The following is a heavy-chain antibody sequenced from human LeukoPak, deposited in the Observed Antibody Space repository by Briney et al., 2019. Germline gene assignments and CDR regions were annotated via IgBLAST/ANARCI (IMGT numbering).Heavy chain of an antibody. CDR3: AKGYCSGGSCYSRGSDY. J-gene: IGHJ4*02. CDR1: GFTFGNYG. V-gene: IGHV3-30*02. CDR2: IRYDGSDK. D-gene: IGHD2-15*01. Sequence: PGGSLRLSCAASGFTFGNYGMHWVRQAPGKGLEWVAFIRYDGSDKYYADSVKGRFTISKDNSKNTLYLQMNSLRPEDTAVYYCAKGYCSGGSCYSRGSDYWGQGTLVTVSS.